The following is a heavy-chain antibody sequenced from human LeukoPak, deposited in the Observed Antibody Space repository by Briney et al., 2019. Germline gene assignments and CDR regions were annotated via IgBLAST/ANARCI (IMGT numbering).Heavy chain of an antibody. CDR2: IYYSGST. V-gene: IGHV4-39*07. CDR1: GGSISSSSYY. CDR3: ARVPRYGDHFDY. J-gene: IGHJ4*02. Sequence: SETLSLTCTVSGGSISSSSYYWGWTRQPPGKGLEWIGSIYYSGSTYYNPSLKSRVTISVDTSKNQFSLKLSSVTAADTAVYYCARVPRYGDHFDYWGQGTLVTVSS. D-gene: IGHD4-17*01.